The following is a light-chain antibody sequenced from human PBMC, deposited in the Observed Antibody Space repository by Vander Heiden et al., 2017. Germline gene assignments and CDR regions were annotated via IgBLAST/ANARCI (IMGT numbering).Light chain of an antibody. V-gene: IGKV3-20*01. J-gene: IGKJ3*01. CDR1: QSLTSGY. CDR2: GAS. Sequence: VVLTQSPVTLSLSPGERATLSCTASQSLTSGYLAWYQQKPGQAPRLVISGASSRATGIPDRFYGSGSGTDFTLTISRLEPEDSAVYYCQHYGGSPLFTFGPGTKVDI. CDR3: QHYGGSPLFT.